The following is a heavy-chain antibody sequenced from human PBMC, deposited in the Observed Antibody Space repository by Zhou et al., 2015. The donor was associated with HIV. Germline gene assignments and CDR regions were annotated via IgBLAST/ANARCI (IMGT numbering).Heavy chain of an antibody. V-gene: IGHV1-3*05. J-gene: IGHJ6*02. Sequence: QVQLVQSGAEEKRPGASVKVSCKASGYSFTDYGIHWVRQAPGQGLEWMGWINAANSNTKVSQTFQDRVTLTRDTSASTAYMELSSLRSEDTALYFCAREGEYYDSIGFRFLWPGLDVWGQGTTIVVSS. CDR2: INAANSNT. CDR3: AREGEYYDSIGFRFLWPGLDV. CDR1: GYSFTDYG. D-gene: IGHD3-22*01.